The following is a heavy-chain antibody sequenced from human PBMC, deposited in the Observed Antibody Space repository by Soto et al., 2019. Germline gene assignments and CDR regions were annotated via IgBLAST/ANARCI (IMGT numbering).Heavy chain of an antibody. Sequence: QVQLVQSGAEEKKPGSSVKVSCKASGGTFSNFVISWVRQAPGQGLEWMGGNIPIFGTANYAQKFQGRVTIIAAESTGTTYMQLTSLRSEDTAVYSCARAHILVGETTYENSCDYWGQGTLVTVSS. CDR1: GGTFSNFV. CDR3: ARAHILVGETTYENSCDY. D-gene: IGHD2-21*01. CDR2: NIPIFGTA. J-gene: IGHJ4*02. V-gene: IGHV1-69*01.